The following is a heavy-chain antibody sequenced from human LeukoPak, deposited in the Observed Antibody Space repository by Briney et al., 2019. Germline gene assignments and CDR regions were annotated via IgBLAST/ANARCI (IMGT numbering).Heavy chain of an antibody. CDR2: IRSKANSYAT. Sequence: GGSLRLSCAASGFTFSGSAMHWVRQASGKGLEWVGRIRSKANSYATAYAASVKGRFTISRDDSKNTAYLQMNSLKTEDMAVYYCTRQGYGDYDGYWGQGTLVTVSS. D-gene: IGHD4-17*01. CDR1: GFTFSGSA. V-gene: IGHV3-73*01. CDR3: TRQGYGDYDGY. J-gene: IGHJ4*02.